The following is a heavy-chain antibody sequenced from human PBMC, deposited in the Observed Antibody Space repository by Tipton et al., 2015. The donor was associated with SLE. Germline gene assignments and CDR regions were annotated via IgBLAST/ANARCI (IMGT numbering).Heavy chain of an antibody. D-gene: IGHD3-16*02. CDR2: IYTSGST. CDR1: GGSISSGSYY. Sequence: TLSLTCTVSGGSISSGSYYWSWIRQPAGKGLEWIGHIYTSGSTNYNPSLKSRVTISVDTSKNQFSLKLSSVTAADTAVYYCARDLIMITFGGVIAGYGMDVWGQGTTVTVSS. J-gene: IGHJ6*02. V-gene: IGHV4-61*09. CDR3: ARDLIMITFGGVIAGYGMDV.